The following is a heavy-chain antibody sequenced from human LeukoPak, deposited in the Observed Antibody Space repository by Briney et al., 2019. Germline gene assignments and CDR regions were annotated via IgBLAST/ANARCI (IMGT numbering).Heavy chain of an antibody. V-gene: IGHV4-38-2*02. CDR1: GYSISSGYY. CDR3: ARHAVAAAYYYYYMDV. Sequence: PSENLSLTCTVSGYSISSGYYWVWIRQPPGKGLEWIGSIYHSGSTYYNPSLKSRVTISVDTSKNQFSLKLSSVTAADTAVYYCARHAVAAAYYYYYMDVWGKGTSVTISS. CDR2: IYHSGST. D-gene: IGHD6-19*01. J-gene: IGHJ6*03.